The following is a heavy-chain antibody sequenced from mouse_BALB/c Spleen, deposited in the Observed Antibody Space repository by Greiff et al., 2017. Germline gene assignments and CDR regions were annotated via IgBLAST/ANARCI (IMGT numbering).Heavy chain of an antibody. V-gene: IGHV3-5*02. Sequence: EVQLQESGPGLVKPSQTVSLTCTVTGISITTGNYRWSWIRQFPGNKLEWIGYIYYSGTITYNPSLTSRTTITRDTSKNQFFLEMNSLTAEDTATYYCARDPAYYYGSSFYAMDYWGQGTSVTVSS. J-gene: IGHJ4*01. CDR3: ARDPAYYYGSSFYAMDY. CDR2: IYYSGTI. D-gene: IGHD1-1*01. CDR1: GISITTGNYR.